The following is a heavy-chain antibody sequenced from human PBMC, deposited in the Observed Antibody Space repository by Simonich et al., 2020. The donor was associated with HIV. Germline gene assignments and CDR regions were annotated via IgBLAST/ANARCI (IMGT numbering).Heavy chain of an antibody. CDR2: INPNRGET. CDR3: AKISIVAAGRYFDY. V-gene: IGHV1-2*02. Sequence: QVQLVQSGAEVKKPGASVKVSCRASGYTFTGNYMHWVRQAPGKGLEWMGRINPNRGETNDAQKVQGRVNMTRDTSISTAYMELTRLRSDDTAVYYCAKISIVAAGRYFDYWGQGTLVTVSS. CDR1: GYTFTGNY. J-gene: IGHJ4*03. D-gene: IGHD6-13*01.